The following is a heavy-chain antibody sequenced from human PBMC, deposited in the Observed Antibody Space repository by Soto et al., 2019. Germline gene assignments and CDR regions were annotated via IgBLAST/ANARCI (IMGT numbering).Heavy chain of an antibody. D-gene: IGHD3-16*02. Sequence: GGSLRLSCAASGFTFSSYAMHWVRQAPGKGLEWVGFIWYDGSNTFYAESVKGRFTISRDNSKNTVYLQINALRAEDTAVYYCARMGDDYVWGSYRFFDSWGQGTLVTVSS. CDR1: GFTFSSYA. CDR2: IWYDGSNT. CDR3: ARMGDDYVWGSYRFFDS. V-gene: IGHV3-33*01. J-gene: IGHJ4*02.